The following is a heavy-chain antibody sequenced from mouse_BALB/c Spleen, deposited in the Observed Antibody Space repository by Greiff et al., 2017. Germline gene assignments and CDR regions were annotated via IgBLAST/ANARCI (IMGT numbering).Heavy chain of an antibody. J-gene: IGHJ3*01. V-gene: IGHV2-9*02. CDR2: IWAGGST. Sequence: VQLQQSGPGLVQPSQSLSITCTVSGFSLTSYGVHWVRQPPGKGLEWLGVIWAGGSTNYNSALMSRLSISKDNSKSQVFLKMNSLQTDDTAMYYCARDRGITTTAWFAYWGQGTLVTVSA. D-gene: IGHD2-4*01. CDR1: GFSLTSYG. CDR3: ARDRGITTTAWFAY.